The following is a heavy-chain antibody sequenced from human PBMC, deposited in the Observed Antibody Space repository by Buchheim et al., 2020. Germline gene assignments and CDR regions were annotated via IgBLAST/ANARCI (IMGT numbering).Heavy chain of an antibody. D-gene: IGHD3-3*01. Sequence: QVQLVQSGAEVKKPGASVKVSCKASGYTFTSYGISWVRQAPGQGLEWMGWISAYNGNTNYAQKLQGRVTMTTDTSTSTAYLELRSLRSDDTAVYYCASAYYDFWSGSRPGGYYYGMDVWGQGTT. V-gene: IGHV1-18*01. CDR1: GYTFTSYG. CDR3: ASAYYDFWSGSRPGGYYYGMDV. CDR2: ISAYNGNT. J-gene: IGHJ6*02.